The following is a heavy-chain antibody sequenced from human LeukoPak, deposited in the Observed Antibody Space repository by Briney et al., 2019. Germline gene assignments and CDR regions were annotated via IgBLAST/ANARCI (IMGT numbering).Heavy chain of an antibody. J-gene: IGHJ6*02. CDR1: GGSISSGGYS. D-gene: IGHD1-26*01. CDR2: INHSGST. CDR3: ARGPREGGDYYYYGMDV. V-gene: IGHV4-39*07. Sequence: PSETLSLTCTVSGGSISSGGYSWSWIRQPPGKGLEWIGEINHSGSTNYNPSLKSRVTISVDTSKNQFSLKLSSVTAADTAVYYCARGPREGGDYYYYGMDVWGQGTTVTVSS.